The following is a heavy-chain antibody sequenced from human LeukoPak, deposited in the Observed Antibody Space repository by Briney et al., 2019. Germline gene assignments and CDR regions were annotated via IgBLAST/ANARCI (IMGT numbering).Heavy chain of an antibody. D-gene: IGHD2-8*01. J-gene: IGHJ5*02. Sequence: SETLSLTCTVSGGSISSYYWSWIRQPPGKGLEWIGYIYYSGSTNYNPSLKSRVTISVDTSKNQFSLKLSSVTAADTAIYYCAKNGQSGFSFDPWGQGTLVTVSS. CDR1: GGSISSYY. CDR2: IYYSGST. V-gene: IGHV4-59*01. CDR3: AKNGQSGFSFDP.